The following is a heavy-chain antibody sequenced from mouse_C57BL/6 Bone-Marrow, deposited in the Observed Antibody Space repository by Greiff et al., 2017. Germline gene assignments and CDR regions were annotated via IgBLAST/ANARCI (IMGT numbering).Heavy chain of an antibody. CDR1: GYTFTDYY. CDR2: IFPGSGST. J-gene: IGHJ3*01. D-gene: IGHD3-2*02. CDR3: AREGDTAQASWFAY. V-gene: IGHV1-75*01. Sequence: VQRVESGPELVKPGASVKISCKASGYTFTDYYINWVKQRPGQGLEWIGWIFPGSGSTYYNEKFKGKATLTVDKSSSTAYMLLSSLTSEDSAVYFCAREGDTAQASWFAYWGQGTLVTVSA.